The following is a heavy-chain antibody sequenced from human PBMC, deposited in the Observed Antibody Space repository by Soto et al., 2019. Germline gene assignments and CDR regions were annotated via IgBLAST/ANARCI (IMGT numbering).Heavy chain of an antibody. Sequence: GASVKVSCKASGGTFSSYAISWVRQAPGQGLEWMGGIIPIFGTANYAQKFQGRVTITADESTSTAYMELSSLRSEDTAVYYCARDSTTYYYDSSGPPAFDIWGQGTMVTVS. J-gene: IGHJ3*02. CDR3: ARDSTTYYYDSSGPPAFDI. D-gene: IGHD3-22*01. CDR2: IIPIFGTA. CDR1: GGTFSSYA. V-gene: IGHV1-69*13.